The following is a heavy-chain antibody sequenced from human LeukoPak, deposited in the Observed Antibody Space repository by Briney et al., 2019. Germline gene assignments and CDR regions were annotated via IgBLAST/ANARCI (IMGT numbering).Heavy chain of an antibody. J-gene: IGHJ6*03. CDR3: ARGNDYSDHYYYYYMDV. V-gene: IGHV1-18*01. CDR2: ISAYNGNT. Sequence: ASVKVSCKASGYTFTSYGISWVRQAPGQGLEWMGWISAYNGNTNYAQKLQGRVTMTTDTSTSTAYMELRSLGSDDTAVYYCARGNDYSDHYYYYYMDVWGKGTTVTVSS. D-gene: IGHD2-15*01. CDR1: GYTFTSYG.